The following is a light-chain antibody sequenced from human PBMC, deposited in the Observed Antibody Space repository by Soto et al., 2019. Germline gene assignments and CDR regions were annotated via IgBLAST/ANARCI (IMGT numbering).Light chain of an antibody. V-gene: IGKV1-39*01. CDR1: QSISSY. Sequence: DLQMTPSPSSLSASVGDRVTITCRASQSISSYLNWYQQKPGKAPKLLIYAASSLQSGVPSRFSGSGSGTDFTLTISSLQPEDFATYDWQQGYSSPRFGPGTKVDIK. CDR3: QQGYSSPR. CDR2: AAS. J-gene: IGKJ3*01.